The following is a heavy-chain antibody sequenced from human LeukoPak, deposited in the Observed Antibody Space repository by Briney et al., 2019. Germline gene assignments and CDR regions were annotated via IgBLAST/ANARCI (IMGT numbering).Heavy chain of an antibody. D-gene: IGHD3-10*01. CDR3: AREPYYGSGSYPDY. V-gene: IGHV3-74*01. CDR2: INSDGSST. CDR1: GFTFSSYW. Sequence: PGGSLRLSCAASGFTFSSYWMHWVRQAPGKGLVWVSRINSDGSSTSYADSVKGRFTISRGNAKNTLYLQMNSLGAEDTAVYYCAREPYYGSGSYPDYWGQGTLVTVSS. J-gene: IGHJ4*02.